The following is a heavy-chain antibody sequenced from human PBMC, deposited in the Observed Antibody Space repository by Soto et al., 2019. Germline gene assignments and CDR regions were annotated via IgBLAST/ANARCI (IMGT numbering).Heavy chain of an antibody. Sequence: QAHLVQSGPEVEEPGASVKVSCMGSGYIFTSDDIAWMRQAPGQGLEWMGWISAHNGKTEYAQKFQGRVTVTRDTSTSTAYLELRSLRSDDTALYYCARGRYGDYWGQGALVTVSS. J-gene: IGHJ4*02. V-gene: IGHV1-18*01. D-gene: IGHD4-17*01. CDR2: ISAHNGKT. CDR1: GYIFTSDD. CDR3: ARGRYGDY.